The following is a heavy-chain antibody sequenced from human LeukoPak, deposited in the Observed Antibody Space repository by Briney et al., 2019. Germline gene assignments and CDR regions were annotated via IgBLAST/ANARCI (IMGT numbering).Heavy chain of an antibody. CDR2: INHSGST. CDR1: GESFSGYY. D-gene: IGHD3-22*01. CDR3: ARGTRYYDLDY. V-gene: IGHV4-34*01. Sequence: SETLSVTCAVYGESFSGYYWSWIRQPPGKGLEWIGEINHSGSTNYNPSLKSRVTISVDTSKNQFSLKLSSVTAADTAVYYCARGTRYYDLDYWGQGTLVTVSS. J-gene: IGHJ4*02.